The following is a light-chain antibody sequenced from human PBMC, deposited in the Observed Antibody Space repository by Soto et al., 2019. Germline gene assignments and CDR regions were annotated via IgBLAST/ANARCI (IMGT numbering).Light chain of an antibody. V-gene: IGLV1-40*01. Sequence: QSVLTQPPSVSGAPGQRITISCTGSSSNIGARYDVHWYRQLPGTAPKLLLSGDNHRPAGVPDRFSGSRSGASASLAITGLQADDEADYFCQSYDSSLNRVFGTGTKLTVL. CDR1: SSNIGARYD. CDR3: QSYDSSLNRV. CDR2: GDN. J-gene: IGLJ1*01.